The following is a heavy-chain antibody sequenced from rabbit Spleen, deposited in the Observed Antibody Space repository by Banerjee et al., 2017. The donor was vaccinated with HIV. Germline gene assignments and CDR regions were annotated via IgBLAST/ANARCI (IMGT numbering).Heavy chain of an antibody. V-gene: IGHV1S40*01. J-gene: IGHJ6*01. D-gene: IGHD2-1*01. Sequence: QSLEESGGDLVQPGASLTLTCTASGLDFSGNNYICWVRQAPGKGLEWIACIDTGNLATRYANWAKGRFTISKTSSTTVTLQMTSLTVADTATYFCARSYNMVSYMTDLWGQGTLVTVS. CDR3: ARSYNMVSYMTDL. CDR1: GLDFSGNNY. CDR2: IDTGNLAT.